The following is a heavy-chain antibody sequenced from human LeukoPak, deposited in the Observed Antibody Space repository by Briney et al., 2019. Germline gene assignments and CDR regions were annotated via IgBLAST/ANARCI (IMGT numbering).Heavy chain of an antibody. CDR2: IYTTGST. Sequence: SETLSLTCTVSGGSISSDYWSWIRQPAGKGLEWIGRIYTTGSTNYSPSLKSRVTMSVDTSKNQFSLKLSSVTAADTAVYYCARDGHRMYYYDTSAYRFDYWGQGTLVTVSS. CDR1: GGSISSDY. V-gene: IGHV4-4*07. J-gene: IGHJ4*02. CDR3: ARDGHRMYYYDTSAYRFDY. D-gene: IGHD3-22*01.